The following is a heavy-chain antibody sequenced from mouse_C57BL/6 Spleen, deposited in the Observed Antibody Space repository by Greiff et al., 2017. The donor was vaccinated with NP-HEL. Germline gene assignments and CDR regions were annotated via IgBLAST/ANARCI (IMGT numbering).Heavy chain of an antibody. Sequence: QVQLQQPGAELVRPGTSVTLSCKASGYTFTSYWMHWVKQRPGQGLEWIGVIDPSDSYTNYNQKFKGKATLTVDTSSSTAYMQLSRLTSEDSAVYYCARVTAHDYWGQGTTLTVSS. CDR1: GYTFTSYW. V-gene: IGHV1-59*01. CDR2: IDPSDSYT. CDR3: ARVTAHDY. J-gene: IGHJ2*01. D-gene: IGHD3-2*02.